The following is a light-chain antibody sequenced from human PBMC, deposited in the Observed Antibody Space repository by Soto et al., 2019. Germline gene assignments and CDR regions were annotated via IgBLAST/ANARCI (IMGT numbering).Light chain of an antibody. J-gene: IGKJ5*01. Sequence: EIVLTQSPCTLSLSAGERATLSWRASQSVSSNFLAWYQQRPGQAPRLPIYGASNRATGIPDRFSGSGSATDFTPTISRLEPEDFAVYYCQQYGNSIPITFGQGTRLEIK. CDR1: QSVSSNF. CDR2: GAS. V-gene: IGKV3-20*01. CDR3: QQYGNSIPIT.